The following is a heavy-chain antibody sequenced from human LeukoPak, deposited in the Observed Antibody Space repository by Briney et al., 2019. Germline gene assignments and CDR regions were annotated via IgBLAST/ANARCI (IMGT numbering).Heavy chain of an antibody. Sequence: GGSLRLSCAASGFTFSSYSMNWVRQAPGKGLEWVSSISSSSSYIYYADSVKGRFTISRDNAKNSLYLQMNSLRAEDTAVYYCAREYYGDLNRFDYWGQGTLVTVSS. D-gene: IGHD4-17*01. V-gene: IGHV3-21*01. CDR1: GFTFSSYS. CDR2: ISSSSSYI. J-gene: IGHJ4*02. CDR3: AREYYGDLNRFDY.